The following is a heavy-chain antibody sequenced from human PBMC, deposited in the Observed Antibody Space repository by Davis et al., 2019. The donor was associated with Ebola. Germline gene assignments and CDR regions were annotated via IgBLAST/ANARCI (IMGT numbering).Heavy chain of an antibody. D-gene: IGHD3-22*01. V-gene: IGHV1-18*04. CDR2: ISAYNGNT. CDR3: ARVVSMIVVGRFDY. CDR1: GYTFTSYG. J-gene: IGHJ4*02. Sequence: ASVKVSCKASGYTFTSYGISWVRQAPGQGLEWMGWISAYNGNTNYAQKLQGRVTMTTDTSTSTAYMELRSLRSDDTAVYYCARVVSMIVVGRFDYWGQGTLVTVSS.